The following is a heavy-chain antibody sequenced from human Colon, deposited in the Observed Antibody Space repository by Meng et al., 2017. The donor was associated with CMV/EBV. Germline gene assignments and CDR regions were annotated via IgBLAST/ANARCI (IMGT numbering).Heavy chain of an antibody. V-gene: IGHV4-34*01. J-gene: IGHJ4*02. CDR2: INHSGNT. Sequence: QVQLQQWGAGLLMPSETLSLICSVYGGSFSGYYWSWIRQPPGKGLEWIGEINHSGNTNYNPSLKSRVTISVDTSKNQFSLKLSSVTAADTAVYYCARCYYGSGSCTPFDFWGQGTRVTGYS. CDR3: ARCYYGSGSCTPFDF. CDR1: GGSFSGYY. D-gene: IGHD3-10*01.